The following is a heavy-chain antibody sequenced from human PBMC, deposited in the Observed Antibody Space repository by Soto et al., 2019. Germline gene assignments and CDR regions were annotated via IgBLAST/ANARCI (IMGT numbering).Heavy chain of an antibody. J-gene: IGHJ4*02. Sequence: QVQLQESGPGLVKPLETLSLTCIVSGGSISSYYWTWTRQPPGKGLEWNGCVYNGATTSYNPSLKRRVTIAVDTSKNQFSLKLTSVTAADTAMYYCARDDSERPATYWGQGTLVTVSS. V-gene: IGHV4-59*01. CDR3: ARDDSERPATY. CDR1: GGSISSYY. D-gene: IGHD3-10*01. CDR2: VYNGATT.